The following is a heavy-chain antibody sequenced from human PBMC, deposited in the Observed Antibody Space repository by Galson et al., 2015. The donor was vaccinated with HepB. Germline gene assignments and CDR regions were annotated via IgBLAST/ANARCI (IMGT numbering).Heavy chain of an antibody. Sequence: SLRLSCAASGFTFSSYAMSWVRQAPGKGLEWVSAISGSGGSTYYADSVKGRFTISRDNSKNTLYLQMNSLRAEDTAVYYCAKVRSAVAGTYWYFDLWGRGTLVTVSS. J-gene: IGHJ2*01. CDR2: ISGSGGST. CDR3: AKVRSAVAGTYWYFDL. V-gene: IGHV3-23*01. D-gene: IGHD6-19*01. CDR1: GFTFSSYA.